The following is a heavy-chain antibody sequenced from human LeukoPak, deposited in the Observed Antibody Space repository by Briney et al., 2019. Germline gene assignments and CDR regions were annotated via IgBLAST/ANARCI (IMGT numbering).Heavy chain of an antibody. Sequence: SETLSLTCTVSGGSISSYYWSWIRQPPGKGLEWIGYIYYSGSTNYNPSLKSRVTISVDTSKNQFSLKLSSVTAADTAVYYCARRAVVTDSDYFDYWGQGTLVTVSS. CDR1: GGSISSYY. CDR3: ARRAVVTDSDYFDY. CDR2: IYYSGST. J-gene: IGHJ4*02. V-gene: IGHV4-59*12. D-gene: IGHD2-21*02.